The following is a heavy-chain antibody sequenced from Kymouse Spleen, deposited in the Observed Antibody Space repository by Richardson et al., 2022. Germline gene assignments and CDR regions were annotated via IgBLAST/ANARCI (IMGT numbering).Heavy chain of an antibody. CDR3: TRLIAVAAEGNWFDP. V-gene: IGHV3-73*02. Sequence: EVQLVESGGGLVQPGGSLKLSCAASGFTFSGSAMHWVRQASGKGLEWVGRIRSKANSYATAYAASVKGRFTISRDDSKNTAYLQMNSLKTEDTAVYYCTRLIAVAAEGNWFDPWGQGTLVTVSS. CDR2: IRSKANSYAT. J-gene: IGHJ5*02. D-gene: IGHD6-19*01. CDR1: GFTFSGSA.